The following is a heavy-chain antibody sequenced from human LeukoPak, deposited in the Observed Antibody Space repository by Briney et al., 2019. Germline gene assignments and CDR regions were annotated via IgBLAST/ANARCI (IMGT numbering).Heavy chain of an antibody. CDR2: IIPILGIA. D-gene: IGHD3-3*01. CDR3: ARASRDFWSGYYPDY. CDR1: GGTFSSYA. J-gene: IGHJ4*02. Sequence: SVKVSCKASGGTFSSYAISWVRQAPGQGLEWMGRIIPILGIANYAQKFQGRVTITADKSTSIAYMELSSLRSEDTAVYYCARASRDFWSGYYPDYWGQGTLVTVSS. V-gene: IGHV1-69*04.